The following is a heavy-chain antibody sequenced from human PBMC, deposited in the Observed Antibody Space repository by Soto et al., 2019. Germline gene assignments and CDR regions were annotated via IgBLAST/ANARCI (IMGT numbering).Heavy chain of an antibody. CDR1: GFTVSSNY. J-gene: IGHJ4*02. D-gene: IGHD2-21*01. CDR2: IYSGGST. V-gene: IGHV3-66*01. CDR3: ARDSQTARGIVLDY. Sequence: GGSLRLSCAASGFTVSSNYMSWVRQAPGKGLEWVSVIYSGGSTYYADSVKGRFTISRDNSKNTLYLQMNSLRAEDTAVYYCARDSQTARGIVLDYWGQGTLVTVSS.